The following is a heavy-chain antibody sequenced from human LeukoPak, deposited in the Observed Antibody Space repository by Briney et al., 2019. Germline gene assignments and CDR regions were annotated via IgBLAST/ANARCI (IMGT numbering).Heavy chain of an antibody. V-gene: IGHV3-21*01. Sequence: GGSLRLSCAASALTFSSYSMNWVRQAPGKGLEWVSSISSSSSYIYYAGSVKGRFTISRDNAKNSLYLQMNSLRAEDTAVYYCAREGMGAVAGTLDYWGQGTLVTVSS. D-gene: IGHD6-19*01. J-gene: IGHJ4*02. CDR2: ISSSSSYI. CDR3: AREGMGAVAGTLDY. CDR1: ALTFSSYS.